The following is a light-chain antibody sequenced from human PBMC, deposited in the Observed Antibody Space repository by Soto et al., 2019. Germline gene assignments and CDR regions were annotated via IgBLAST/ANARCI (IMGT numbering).Light chain of an antibody. Sequence: EIVLTQSPGPLSLSPGESDTLSCRASQSVSSRNLAWYQQTPGQAPRLLMYGVSSRATGIPDRCSGSGSGTDFPLSISRLEPEDFAVYYCQQYGSPLSFGGGTKVDIK. CDR3: QQYGSPLS. CDR2: GVS. V-gene: IGKV3-20*01. J-gene: IGKJ4*01. CDR1: QSVSSRN.